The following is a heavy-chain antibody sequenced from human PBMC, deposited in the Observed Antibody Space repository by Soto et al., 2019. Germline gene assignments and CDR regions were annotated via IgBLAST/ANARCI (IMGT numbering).Heavy chain of an antibody. J-gene: IGHJ2*01. Sequence: QVQLQESGPGLVKPSQTLSLTCTVSGGSISSGDYYWSWIRQPPGKGLEWIGYIYYSGSTYYNPSPKSRVTISVDTSKNQFSLKLSSVTAGDTAVYYCARGEVAARNWYFDLWGRGTLVTVSS. D-gene: IGHD6-6*01. CDR1: GGSISSGDYY. V-gene: IGHV4-30-4*01. CDR2: IYYSGST. CDR3: ARGEVAARNWYFDL.